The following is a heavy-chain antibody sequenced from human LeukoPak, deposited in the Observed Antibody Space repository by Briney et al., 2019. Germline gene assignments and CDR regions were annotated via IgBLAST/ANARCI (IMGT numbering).Heavy chain of an antibody. V-gene: IGHV3-48*01. D-gene: IGHD3-22*01. CDR2: ISSSSSTI. CDR3: AREYYYDSSGYLDAFDI. CDR1: GFTFSSYS. Sequence: GGSLRLSXAASGFTFSSYSMNWVRQAPGKGLEWVSYISSSSSTIYYADSVKGRFTISRDNAKNSLYLQMNSLRAEDTAVYYCAREYYYDSSGYLDAFDIWGQGTMVTVSS. J-gene: IGHJ3*02.